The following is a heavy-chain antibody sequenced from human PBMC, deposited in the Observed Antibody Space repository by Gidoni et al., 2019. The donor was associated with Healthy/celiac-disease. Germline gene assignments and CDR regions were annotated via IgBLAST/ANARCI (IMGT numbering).Heavy chain of an antibody. Sequence: QVQLVQSGAEVKKPGSSVKVSCKASGGTFSSYTISWVRQAPGQGLEWMGRIIPILGIANYAQKFQGRVTITADKSTSTAYMELSSLRSEDTAVYYCARGYCTNGVCSTDYYGMDVWGQGTTVTVSS. CDR3: ARGYCTNGVCSTDYYGMDV. V-gene: IGHV1-69*02. CDR1: GGTFSSYT. D-gene: IGHD2-8*01. J-gene: IGHJ6*02. CDR2: IIPILGIA.